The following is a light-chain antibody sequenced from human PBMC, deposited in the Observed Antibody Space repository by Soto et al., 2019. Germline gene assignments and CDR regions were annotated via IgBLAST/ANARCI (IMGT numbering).Light chain of an antibody. CDR3: KQLNSYTLT. CDR2: AAC. Sequence: SKMTPPPGSLSASREDRVTITCRASQGISSYLAWYQKKPGTAPKLLIYAACSSQSGVQSWCSGSGAGTDGPLTIRSLQKEDGAPYYGKQLNSYTLTFGGGTKVDIK. CDR1: QGISSY. J-gene: IGKJ4*01. V-gene: IGKV1-9*01.